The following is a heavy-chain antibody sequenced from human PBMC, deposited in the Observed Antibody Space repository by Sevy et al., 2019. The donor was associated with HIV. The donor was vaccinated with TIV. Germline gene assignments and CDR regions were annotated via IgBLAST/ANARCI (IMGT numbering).Heavy chain of an antibody. CDR1: GFTFIDYY. D-gene: IGHD3-22*01. CDR3: ARGTNYYESSGPSYLDY. J-gene: IGHJ4*02. CDR2: ISTSGVTI. Sequence: GGSLRLSCAASGFTFIDYYMSWIRQAPGKGLEWVSHISTSGVTIYYADSVKGRFTISRDNAKNSLYLQMNSLRAEDTAVYYCARGTNYYESSGPSYLDYGGQGSLVTVS. V-gene: IGHV3-11*01.